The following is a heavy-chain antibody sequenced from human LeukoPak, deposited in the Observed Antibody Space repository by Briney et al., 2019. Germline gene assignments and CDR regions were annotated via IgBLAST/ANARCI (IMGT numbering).Heavy chain of an antibody. CDR3: ARMSYYDSSGDNWFDP. J-gene: IGHJ5*02. CDR1: GYTFTSYD. CDR2: MNPNSGNT. D-gene: IGHD3-22*01. Sequence: GASVKVSCKAPGYTFTSYDINWVRQATGQGLEWMGWMNPNSGNTGYAQKFQGRVTMTRDTSISTAYMELSSLRSEDTAVYYCARMSYYDSSGDNWFDPWRQGTLVTVSS. V-gene: IGHV1-8*01.